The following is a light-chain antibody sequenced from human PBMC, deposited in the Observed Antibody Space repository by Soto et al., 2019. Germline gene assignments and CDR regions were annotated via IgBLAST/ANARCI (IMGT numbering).Light chain of an antibody. V-gene: IGKV3-11*01. CDR3: QQRSNWPPIT. CDR1: QGIGDT. Sequence: EVVMRQSPATLSVSPGEGATLSCRASQGIGDTLAWYQHKPGQTPRLLIYDTSTRATGVPTRSSGSRSGAEFTLTISSLEPEDFAVYYCQQRSNWPPITFGQGTRREIK. CDR2: DTS. J-gene: IGKJ5*01.